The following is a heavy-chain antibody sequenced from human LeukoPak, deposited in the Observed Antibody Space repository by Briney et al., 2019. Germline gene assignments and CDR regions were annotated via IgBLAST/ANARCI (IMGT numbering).Heavy chain of an antibody. CDR3: ARDLGGIAAAVRWFDP. CDR1: GGTFSSYA. J-gene: IGHJ5*02. Sequence: VASVKVSCKASGGTFSSYAISWVRQDPGQGLEWMGGIIPILNTSNYAQNFQGRVTMTADKSTSTAYMELNRLRFEDTAMYYCARDLGGIAAAVRWFDPWGQGTLVTVSS. CDR2: IIPILNTS. V-gene: IGHV1-69*06. D-gene: IGHD6-13*01.